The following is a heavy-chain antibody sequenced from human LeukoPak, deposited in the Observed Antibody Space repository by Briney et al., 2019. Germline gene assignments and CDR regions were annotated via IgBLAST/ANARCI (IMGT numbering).Heavy chain of an antibody. D-gene: IGHD4-17*01. V-gene: IGHV4-38-2*02. J-gene: IGHJ4*02. CDR1: GCSISSGYY. CDR3: AAYGEPPFDY. Sequence: SETLSLTCTVSGCSISSGYYWGWIRQPPAKGLEWIGSIYHSGSTYYNPSLKSRVTISVDTSKNQFSLKLTSVTAADTAVYYCAAYGEPPFDYWGQGTLVTVSS. CDR2: IYHSGST.